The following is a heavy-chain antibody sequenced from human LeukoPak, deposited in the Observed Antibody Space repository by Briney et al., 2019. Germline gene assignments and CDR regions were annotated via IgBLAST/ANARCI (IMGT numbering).Heavy chain of an antibody. J-gene: IGHJ4*02. V-gene: IGHV1-18*01. CDR3: ARGDYGGKPDY. CDR1: GYTFTTYG. CDR2: ISGYNGNT. D-gene: IGHD4-23*01. Sequence: ASVKVSCKASGYTFTTYGITWVRQAPGQGLEWMGWISGYNGNTIYAQKLQGRVTMTTDTSTGTAYMGLRSLRSDDTAVYYCARGDYGGKPDYWGQRTVVAVSS.